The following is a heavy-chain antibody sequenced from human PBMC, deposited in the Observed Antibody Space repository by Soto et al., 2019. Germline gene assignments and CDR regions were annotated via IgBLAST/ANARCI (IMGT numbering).Heavy chain of an antibody. D-gene: IGHD3-3*01. Sequence: GGSLRLSCAASGFTFSSYSMNWVRQAPGKGLEWVSSISSSSSYIYYADSVKGRFTISGDNAKNSLYLQMNSLRAEDTAVYYCARDKGFWSGYDAFDIWGQGTMVTVSS. J-gene: IGHJ3*02. CDR1: GFTFSSYS. V-gene: IGHV3-21*01. CDR3: ARDKGFWSGYDAFDI. CDR2: ISSSSSYI.